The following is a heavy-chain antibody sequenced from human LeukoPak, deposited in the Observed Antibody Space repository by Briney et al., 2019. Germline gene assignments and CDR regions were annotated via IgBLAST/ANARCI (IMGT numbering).Heavy chain of an antibody. CDR1: GGSFSGYY. J-gene: IGHJ5*02. D-gene: IGHD6-6*01. Sequence: SETLSLTCAVYGGSFSGYYWSWIRQPPGKGLERIGEINHSGSTNYNPSLKGRVTISVDTSKNQFSLKLSSVTAADTAVYYCARDSGYSSSSQYNWFDPWGQGTLVTVSS. CDR2: INHSGST. CDR3: ARDSGYSSSSQYNWFDP. V-gene: IGHV4-34*01.